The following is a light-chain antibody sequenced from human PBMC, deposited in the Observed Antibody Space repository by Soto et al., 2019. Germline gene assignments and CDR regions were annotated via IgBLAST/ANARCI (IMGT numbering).Light chain of an antibody. CDR2: TAS. Sequence: AVLMTQSPSSFSASTGDRVTITCRASQDINKYLAWYQQKPGEAPKLLISTASTLENGVPSRLSGSGAGTDFTLTINYLQSEDFETYDCQQYYRYPITFGQGTRLEI. V-gene: IGKV1-8*01. CDR1: QDINKY. CDR3: QQYYRYPIT. J-gene: IGKJ5*01.